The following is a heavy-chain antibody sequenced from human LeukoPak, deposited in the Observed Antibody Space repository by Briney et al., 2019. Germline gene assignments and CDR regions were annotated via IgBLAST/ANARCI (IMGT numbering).Heavy chain of an antibody. J-gene: IGHJ1*01. Sequence: GGSLRLSCAASGFTFSSYGMHWVRQAPGKGLEWVAFIRYDGSNKYYADSVKGRFTISRDNSKNTLYLQMNSLRAEDTAVYYCAKCRTAYGSGRQGPKYFQHWGQGTLVTVSS. CDR2: IRYDGSNK. CDR3: AKCRTAYGSGRQGPKYFQH. CDR1: GFTFSSYG. V-gene: IGHV3-30*02. D-gene: IGHD6-19*01.